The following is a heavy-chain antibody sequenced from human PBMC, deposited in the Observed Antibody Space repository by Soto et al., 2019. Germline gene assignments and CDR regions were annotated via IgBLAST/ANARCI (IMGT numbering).Heavy chain of an antibody. V-gene: IGHV4-31*03. CDR3: ASVRLYYYGSGSYQDFDY. CDR2: IYYSGST. D-gene: IGHD3-10*01. Sequence: PSETLSLTCTASGGSISSGGYYWSWIRQHPGKGLEWIGYIYYSGSTYYNPSLKSRVTISVDTSKNQFSLKLSSVTAADTAVYYCASVRLYYYGSGSYQDFDYWGQGTLVTVYS. J-gene: IGHJ4*02. CDR1: GGSISSGGYY.